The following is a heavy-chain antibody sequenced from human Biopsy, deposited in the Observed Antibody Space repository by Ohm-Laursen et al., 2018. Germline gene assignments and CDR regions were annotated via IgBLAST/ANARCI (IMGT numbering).Heavy chain of an antibody. CDR3: ARLGSGDYFPTFFDF. CDR2: IFYSANT. D-gene: IGHD5-12*01. V-gene: IGHV4-31*03. CDR1: GVSINGGRYY. Sequence: SQTLSLTCTVSGVSINGGRYYWNWIRHNPGKGLEWIGNIFYSANTYSNPSLKSRVTISVDTSKNQFSLKLSSVTAADTAVYYCARLGSGDYFPTFFDFWGQGALVTVSS. J-gene: IGHJ4*02.